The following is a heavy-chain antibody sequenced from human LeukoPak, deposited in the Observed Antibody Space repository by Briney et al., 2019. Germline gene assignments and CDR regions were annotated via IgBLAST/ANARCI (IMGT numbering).Heavy chain of an antibody. D-gene: IGHD2/OR15-2a*01. V-gene: IGHV3-23*01. CDR2: ISGGGATT. CDR3: AKTFGWPFYFDY. J-gene: IGHJ4*02. CDR1: GSPFSSYG. Sequence: GGSLRLSCAASGSPFSSYGMGWVRQAPGKGLEWVSGISGGGATTYCADSVKGRFTISRDNSKNTLHLDMSSLRAEDTAEYYCAKTFGWPFYFDYWGQGTLVTVSS.